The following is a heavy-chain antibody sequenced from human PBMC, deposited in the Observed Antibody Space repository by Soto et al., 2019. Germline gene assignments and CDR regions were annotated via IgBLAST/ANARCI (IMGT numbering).Heavy chain of an antibody. V-gene: IGHV3-30*18. CDR3: AKWFGELFDGFDV. CDR2: ISYDGSNK. Sequence: GGSLRLSCAGSGCSFSDFGMHWVRQAPGKGLEWVAVISYDGSNKNYADPVKGRFTISRDTSKNMLYLQMNSLRPEDTAVYYCAKWFGELFDGFDVWGQGTMVTVS. CDR1: GCSFSDFG. J-gene: IGHJ3*01. D-gene: IGHD3-10*01.